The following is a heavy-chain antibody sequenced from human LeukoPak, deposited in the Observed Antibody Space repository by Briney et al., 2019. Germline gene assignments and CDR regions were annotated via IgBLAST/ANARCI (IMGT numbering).Heavy chain of an antibody. V-gene: IGHV3-66*02. Sequence: GESLKISCAASGFTVSNNYMSWVRQAPGKGLEWVSVIYSGDNTYYVESVKGRFTISRDNSKNTLFLQMNRLRAEDTAVYYCAGRRVLDAYYWGQGTLVTVSS. D-gene: IGHD3-16*01. CDR2: IYSGDNT. CDR1: GFTVSNNY. CDR3: AGRRVLDAYY. J-gene: IGHJ4*02.